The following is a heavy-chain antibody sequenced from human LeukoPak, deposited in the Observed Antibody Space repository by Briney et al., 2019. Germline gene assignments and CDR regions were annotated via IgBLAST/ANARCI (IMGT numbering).Heavy chain of an antibody. J-gene: IGHJ5*02. CDR2: INTNTGNP. CDR3: ARDYYDSSGYENYNWCDP. V-gene: IGHV7-4-1*02. D-gene: IGHD3-22*01. CDR1: GYTFTSYT. Sequence: ASVKVSCKASGYTFTSYTMNWVRQAPGQGLEWMGWINTNTGNPTYAQGFTGRFVFSLDTSVSTAYLQISSLKAEDTAVYYCARDYYDSSGYENYNWCDPWGQGTLVTVSS.